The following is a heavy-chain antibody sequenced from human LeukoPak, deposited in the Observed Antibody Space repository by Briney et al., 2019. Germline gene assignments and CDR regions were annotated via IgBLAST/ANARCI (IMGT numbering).Heavy chain of an antibody. D-gene: IGHD6-13*01. V-gene: IGHV3-30*02. CDR3: AKDCEVKQQLAQYFQH. CDR2: IRYDGSNK. Sequence: GGSLRLSCAASGFTFSSYGMHWVRQAPGKGLEWVAFIRYDGSNKYYADSVKGRFTISRDNSKNTLYLQMNSLRAEDTAVYYCAKDCEVKQQLAQYFQHWGQGTLVTVSS. J-gene: IGHJ1*01. CDR1: GFTFSSYG.